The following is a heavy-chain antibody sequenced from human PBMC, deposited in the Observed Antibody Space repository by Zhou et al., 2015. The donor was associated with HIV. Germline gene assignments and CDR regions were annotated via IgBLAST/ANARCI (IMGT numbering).Heavy chain of an antibody. D-gene: IGHD1-26*01. V-gene: IGHV1-69*06. CDR1: GDTFNNFG. Sequence: QVQLVQSGAEMKKPGSSVKVSCKASGDTFNNFGISWVRQAPGQGLEWMGGIIPMFGTTNYTEKFQGRVTMTRDTSISTAYMQLSGLTSEDTAIYYCTRGRWEVPDAYWGQGTLVTVSP. CDR3: TRGRWEVPDAY. J-gene: IGHJ4*02. CDR2: IIPMFGTT.